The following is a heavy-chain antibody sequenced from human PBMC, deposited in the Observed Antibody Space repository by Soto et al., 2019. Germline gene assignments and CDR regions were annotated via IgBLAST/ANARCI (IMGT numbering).Heavy chain of an antibody. CDR2: ISYDGSNK. CDR3: AKEATYYYDSSGYYSYYFDY. V-gene: IGHV3-30*18. D-gene: IGHD3-22*01. Sequence: QVQLVESGGGVVQPGRSLRLSCAASGFTFSSYGMHWVRQAPGKGLEWVAVISYDGSNKYYADSVKGRFTISRDNSKNTLYLQMNRLRAEDTAVYYCAKEATYYYDSSGYYSYYFDYWGQGTLVTVSS. J-gene: IGHJ4*02. CDR1: GFTFSSYG.